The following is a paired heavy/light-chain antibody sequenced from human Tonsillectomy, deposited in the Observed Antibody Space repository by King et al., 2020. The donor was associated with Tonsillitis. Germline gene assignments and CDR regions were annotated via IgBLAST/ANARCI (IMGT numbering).Light chain of an antibody. V-gene: IGLV1-44*01. J-gene: IGLJ3*02. CDR2: SDN. Sequence: QSVLTQPPSASGTPGQRVTISCSGSSSNIGSNTVKWYQQLPGTAPKVLIHSDNQRPSGVPDRFSGSKSGTSASLAISGLQSEDEADYYCAAWDDSLKGRVFGGGTKLTVL. CDR3: AAWDDSLKGRV. CDR1: SSNIGSNT.
Heavy chain of an antibody. Sequence: QVQLVESGGGVVQPGRSLRLSCAASGFSFSRYDMHWVRQAPGKGLEWVALMSSDGNDKYYADSVKGRFTISRDKSYNTLYLQMNSLRVEDTAVYYCETTGMNVEVSDYWGQGTLVAVSS. V-gene: IGHV3-30*03. CDR3: ETTGMNVEVSDY. CDR2: MSSDGNDK. J-gene: IGHJ4*02. CDR1: GFSFSRYD. D-gene: IGHD1-1*01.